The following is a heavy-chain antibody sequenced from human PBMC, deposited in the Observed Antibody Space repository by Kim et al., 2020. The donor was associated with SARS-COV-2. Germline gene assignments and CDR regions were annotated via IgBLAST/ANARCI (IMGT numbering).Heavy chain of an antibody. CDR3: ARLHQEFDY. J-gene: IGHJ4*02. CDR2: ST. V-gene: IGHV1-8*01. Sequence: STGYEQKFQGRVTMTRNTSISTAYMELSSLRSEDTAVYYCARLHQEFDYWGQGTLVTVSS. D-gene: IGHD4-4*01.